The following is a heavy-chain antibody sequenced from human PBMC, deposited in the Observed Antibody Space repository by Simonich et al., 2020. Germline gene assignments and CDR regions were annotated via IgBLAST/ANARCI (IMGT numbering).Heavy chain of an antibody. Sequence: QVQLVQSGAEVKKPGASVKVSCKASGYTFTGYYMHWVRQAPGQGLERMGVTNPNRGGKNYAKKFQGRVTMTRDTSISTAYMELSRLRSDDTAVYDCARARLYSSSHAFDIWGQGTMVTVSS. V-gene: IGHV1-2*02. J-gene: IGHJ3*02. CDR2: TNPNRGGK. CDR1: GYTFTGYY. D-gene: IGHD6-6*01. CDR3: ARARLYSSSHAFDI.